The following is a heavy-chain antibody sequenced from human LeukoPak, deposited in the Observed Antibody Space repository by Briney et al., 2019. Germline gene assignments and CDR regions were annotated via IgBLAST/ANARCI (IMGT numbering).Heavy chain of an antibody. CDR2: IYYSGST. Sequence: SETLSLTCTVSGGSISSHYWSWIRQPPGKGLKWIGYIYYSGSTNYNPSLKSRVTISVDTSKNQFSLKLSSVTAADTAVYYCAGGRNYYDSSGYFAGGDLFDYWGQGTLVTVSS. V-gene: IGHV4-59*11. CDR1: GGSISSHY. D-gene: IGHD3-22*01. J-gene: IGHJ4*02. CDR3: AGGRNYYDSSGYFAGGDLFDY.